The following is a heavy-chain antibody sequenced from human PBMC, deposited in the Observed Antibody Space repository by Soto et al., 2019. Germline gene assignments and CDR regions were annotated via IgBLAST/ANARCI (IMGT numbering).Heavy chain of an antibody. CDR1: GFSLNTTGMC. CDR3: AKLPGIGGSGYYYEPADPGFDY. CDR2: IDWDDDK. Sequence: GPTLVNPTQTLTLTCTFSGFSLNTTGMCLSWIRQPPGKALEWLARIDWDDDKYYTTSLKTRLTISRDTSKNQVVLTLTNVDPVDTAVYYCAKLPGIGGSGYYYEPADPGFDYWGQGTLVTVSS. J-gene: IGHJ4*02. D-gene: IGHD3-22*01. V-gene: IGHV2-70*02.